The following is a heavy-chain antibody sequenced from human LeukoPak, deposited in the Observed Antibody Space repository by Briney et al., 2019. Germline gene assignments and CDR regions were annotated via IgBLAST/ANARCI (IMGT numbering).Heavy chain of an antibody. J-gene: IGHJ4*02. D-gene: IGHD5-12*01. CDR1: GFTFSSYS. V-gene: IGHV3-21*01. CDR3: ARDWRGYSGYGFDY. CDR2: ISSSSSYI. Sequence: GGSLRLSCAASGFTFSSYSMNWVRQAPGKGLEWVSSISSSSSYIYYADSVKGRFTISRDNAKNSLYLQMNSLRAEDTAVYYCARDWRGYSGYGFDYWGQGTLVTVSS.